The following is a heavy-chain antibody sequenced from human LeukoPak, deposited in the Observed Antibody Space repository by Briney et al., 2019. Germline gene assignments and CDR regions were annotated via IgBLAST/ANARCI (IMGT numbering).Heavy chain of an antibody. D-gene: IGHD2-2*01. CDR1: GGSISSGDYY. J-gene: IGHJ4*02. V-gene: IGHV4-39*01. Sequence: KSSETLSLTCTVSGGSISSGDYYWSWIRQPPGKGLEWIGSIYYSGSTYYNPSLKSRVTISVDTSKNQFSLKLSSVTAADTAVYYCARHHDAPAATIDYWGQGTLVTVSS. CDR2: IYYSGST. CDR3: ARHHDAPAATIDY.